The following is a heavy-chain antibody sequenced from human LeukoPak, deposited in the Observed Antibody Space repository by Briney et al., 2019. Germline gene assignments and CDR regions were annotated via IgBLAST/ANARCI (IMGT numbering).Heavy chain of an antibody. Sequence: GGSLRLSCAASGFTVSSNYMSWVRQAPGKGLEWVSVIYSGGSTYYADSVKGRFTISRHNSKNTLYLQMNSLRDEDTAVYYCARGETYYYDSNSLYNWFDPWGQGTLVTVSS. CDR3: ARGETYYYDSNSLYNWFDP. CDR2: IYSGGST. J-gene: IGHJ5*02. D-gene: IGHD3-22*01. CDR1: GFTVSSNY. V-gene: IGHV3-53*01.